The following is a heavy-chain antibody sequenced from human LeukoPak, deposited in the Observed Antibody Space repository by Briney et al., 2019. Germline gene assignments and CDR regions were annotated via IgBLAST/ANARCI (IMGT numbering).Heavy chain of an antibody. CDR1: GFPFTSYW. V-gene: IGHV3-74*03. J-gene: IGHJ4*02. CDR2: ISGDGTIK. Sequence: GGSQRLSCEPSGFPFTSYWMLWVRQAPGKGLVWVSRISGDGTIKTYADFVRGRFTISRDNTKNILYLQMNSLKVEDTATYFCSRSQFDYWGQGVLVTVSP. CDR3: SRSQFDY.